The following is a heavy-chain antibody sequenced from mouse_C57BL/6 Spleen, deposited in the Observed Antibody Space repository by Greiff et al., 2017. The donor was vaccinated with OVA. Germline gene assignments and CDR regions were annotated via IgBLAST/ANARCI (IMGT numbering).Heavy chain of an antibody. J-gene: IGHJ3*01. V-gene: IGHV1-15*01. CDR1: GYTFTDYE. CDR2: IDPETGGT. CDR3: TRDPFAY. Sequence: QVQLQQSGAELVRPGASVTLSCKASGYTFTDYEMHWVKQTPVPGLEWIGAIDPETGGTAYNQKFKGKAILTADKSSSTAYMELRSLTSEDSAVYYCTRDPFAYWGQGTLVTVSA.